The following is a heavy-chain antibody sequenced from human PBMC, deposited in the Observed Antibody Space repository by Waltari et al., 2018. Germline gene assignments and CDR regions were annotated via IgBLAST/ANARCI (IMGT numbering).Heavy chain of an antibody. D-gene: IGHD5-12*01. CDR3: ARLIGGYDYNYYYYMDV. J-gene: IGHJ6*03. CDR1: GYSFTSYW. V-gene: IGHV5-51*01. Sequence: EVQLVQSGAEVKKPGESLKISCKGSGYSFTSYWIGWVRQMPGKGLEWMGITYPGDSDTRYSPSFQGKVTISADKSISTAYLQWSSLKASDTAMYYCARLIGGYDYNYYYYMDVWGKGTTVTVSS. CDR2: TYPGDSDT.